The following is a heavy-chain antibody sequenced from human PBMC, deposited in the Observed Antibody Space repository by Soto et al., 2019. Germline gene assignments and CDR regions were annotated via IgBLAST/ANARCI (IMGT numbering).Heavy chain of an antibody. Sequence: QLQLQESGPGLVKPSETLSLTCSVSGGAISGYYWTWIRQPPGKGLEWIGYIFYSGDTNYNPSLKSRVTISVDTSKNQFSLKLSSVTTADTARYYCARVGSSGWSPDYWGRGTLVTVSS. CDR2: IFYSGDT. V-gene: IGHV4-59*01. D-gene: IGHD6-19*01. CDR3: ARVGSSGWSPDY. J-gene: IGHJ4*02. CDR1: GGAISGYY.